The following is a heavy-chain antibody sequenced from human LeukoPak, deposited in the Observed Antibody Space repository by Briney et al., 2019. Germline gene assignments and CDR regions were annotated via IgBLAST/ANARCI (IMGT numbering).Heavy chain of an antibody. J-gene: IGHJ4*02. Sequence: GGSLRLSCAASGFTFRTSVMTWVRQAPGKGLEWVSAIGADGGSTDYADSVRGRFTISRDNSKNTLFLQMNSLRAEDTALYYCARRVGGTPDYWGRGTLVTISS. CDR1: GFTFRTSV. D-gene: IGHD6-19*01. CDR2: IGADGGST. CDR3: ARRVGGTPDY. V-gene: IGHV3-23*01.